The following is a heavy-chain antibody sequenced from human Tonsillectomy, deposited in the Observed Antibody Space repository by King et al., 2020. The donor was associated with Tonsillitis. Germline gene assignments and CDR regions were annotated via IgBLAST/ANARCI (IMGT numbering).Heavy chain of an antibody. Sequence: QLVQSGGGLVRPGGSLRLSCAASGFTFSSYDMHWVRQATGKGLEWVSAIGTAGDTYYPGSVKGRFTISRENAKNSLYLQMNSLRAGDTAVYYCARALLTTVTTQDYYMDVWGKGTTVTVSS. CDR3: ARALLTTVTTQDYYMDV. CDR1: GFTFSSYD. CDR2: IGTAGDT. J-gene: IGHJ6*03. V-gene: IGHV3-13*04. D-gene: IGHD4-17*01.